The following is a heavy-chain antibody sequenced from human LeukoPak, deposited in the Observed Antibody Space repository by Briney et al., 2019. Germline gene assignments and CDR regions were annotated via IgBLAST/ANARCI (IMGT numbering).Heavy chain of an antibody. V-gene: IGHV3-20*04. D-gene: IGHD1-26*01. Sequence: PGGSLRLSCAASGFTFDDYGMSWVRQAPGKGLEWVSGVNWNGGSTGYADSEKGRFTISRDNAKNSLYLQMNSLRAEDTALYYCARAISGTYQAPFDYWGQGTLVTVSS. CDR3: ARAISGTYQAPFDY. CDR2: VNWNGGST. CDR1: GFTFDDYG. J-gene: IGHJ4*02.